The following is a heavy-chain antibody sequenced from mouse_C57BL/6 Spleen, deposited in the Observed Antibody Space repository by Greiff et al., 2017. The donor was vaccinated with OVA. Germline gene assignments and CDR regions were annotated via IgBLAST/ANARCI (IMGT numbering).Heavy chain of an antibody. CDR2: INPSNGGT. CDR1: GYTFTSYW. V-gene: IGHV1-53*01. CDR3: ASSRIVLYAMDY. Sequence: QVQLQQPGPELVKPGASVKLSCKASGYTFTSYWMHWVKQRPGQGLEWIGNINPSNGGTNYNEKFKSKATLTVDKSSSTAYMQLSSLTSEDSAVYCCASSRIVLYAMDYWGQGTSVTVSS. J-gene: IGHJ4*01.